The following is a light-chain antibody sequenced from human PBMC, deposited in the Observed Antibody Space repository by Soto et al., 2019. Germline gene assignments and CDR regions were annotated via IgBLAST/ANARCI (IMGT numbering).Light chain of an antibody. Sequence: EVVLTQSPGTLSLSPGERATLSCRASQSVADSYLAWYQQKPGQPPRLLIFGASNRATGIPARFSGSGSGTDFTLTISSLEPEDSGLYYCQQRSDWPLTFGGGARVEVK. V-gene: IGKV3D-20*02. CDR1: QSVADSY. CDR3: QQRSDWPLT. CDR2: GAS. J-gene: IGKJ4*01.